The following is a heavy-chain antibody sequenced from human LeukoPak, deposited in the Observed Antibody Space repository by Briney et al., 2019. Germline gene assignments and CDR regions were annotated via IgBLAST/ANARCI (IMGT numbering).Heavy chain of an antibody. CDR2: IKQDGSEK. Sequence: PGGSLRLSCAASGFTFSSYGMHWVRQAPGKGLEWVANIKQDGSEKFYVDSVKGRFTMSRDNAEKSLYLQMNSLRAEDTAVYYCAGCISKNCDDAIDIWGHGTMVSVSS. V-gene: IGHV3-7*01. CDR3: AGCISKNCDDAIDI. D-gene: IGHD2-2*01. CDR1: GFTFSSYG. J-gene: IGHJ3*02.